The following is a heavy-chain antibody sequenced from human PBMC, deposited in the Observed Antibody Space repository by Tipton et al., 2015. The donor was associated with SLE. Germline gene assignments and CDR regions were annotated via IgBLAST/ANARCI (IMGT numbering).Heavy chain of an antibody. D-gene: IGHD3-10*01. CDR2: TTHSGKT. J-gene: IGHJ6*03. V-gene: IGHV4-34*01. CDR3: TRVWARVIISDLRTDYYLDV. CDR1: GYSIRNGYY. Sequence: TLSLTCNVSGYSIRNGYYWSWIRRPPGKGLEWIGETTHSGKTNYNPSLKSRVTISADTSKNQFSLKLTSVTVADTAVYYCTRVWARVIISDLRTDYYLDVWGKGTTVTVSS.